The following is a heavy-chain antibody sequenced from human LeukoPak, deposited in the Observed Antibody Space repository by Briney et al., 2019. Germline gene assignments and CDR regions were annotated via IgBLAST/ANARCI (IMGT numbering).Heavy chain of an antibody. CDR3: ARGDYYDSSPLGY. V-gene: IGHV4-61*10. Sequence: PSETLSLTCTVSGGSISSGSYYWSWIRQPAGKGLEWIGYIYYSGSTNYNPSLKSRVTISVDTSKNQFSLKLSSVTAADTAVYYCARGDYYDSSPLGYWGQGTLVTVSS. D-gene: IGHD3-22*01. CDR2: IYYSGST. J-gene: IGHJ4*02. CDR1: GGSISSGSYY.